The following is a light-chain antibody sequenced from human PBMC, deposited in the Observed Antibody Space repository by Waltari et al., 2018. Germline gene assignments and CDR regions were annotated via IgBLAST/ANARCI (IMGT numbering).Light chain of an antibody. CDR3: QTGGHGTWV. J-gene: IGLJ3*02. V-gene: IGLV4-69*01. CDR2: VNSDGSH. Sequence: QLVLTQSPSASASLGASVKLTCTLSSGHSRNVIAWHQQQPEKGPRYLMKVNSDGSHSKGDKIPDRFSGSSSGAEHYLTISSLQSEDEADYYCQTGGHGTWVFGGGTKLTVL. CDR1: SGHSRNV.